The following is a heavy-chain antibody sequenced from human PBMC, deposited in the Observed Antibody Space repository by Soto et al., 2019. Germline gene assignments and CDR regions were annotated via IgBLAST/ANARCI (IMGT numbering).Heavy chain of an antibody. V-gene: IGHV3-23*01. Sequence: PGGPLTLCCAASGFTFSSYAMSWVRQAPGKGLEWVSAISVSGGSTYYADSVKGRFTISRDNAKNTLYLQMNSLRAEDTAVDYCAKDQWGYGDGMGDFDYVGQRTLVTVYS. CDR1: GFTFSSYA. J-gene: IGHJ4*02. CDR2: ISVSGGST. CDR3: AKDQWGYGDGMGDFDY. D-gene: IGHD4-17*01.